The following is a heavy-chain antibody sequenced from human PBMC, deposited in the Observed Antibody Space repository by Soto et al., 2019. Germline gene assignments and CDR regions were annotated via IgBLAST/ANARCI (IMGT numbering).Heavy chain of an antibody. CDR3: AKDWELRFLEWSPPDAFDI. D-gene: IGHD3-3*01. CDR1: GFTFSSYA. Sequence: VSLRLSCAASGFTFSSYAMSWVRQAPGKGLEWVSAISGSGGSTYYADSVKGRFTISRDNSKNTLYLQMNSLRAEDTAVYYCAKDWELRFLEWSPPDAFDIWGQGTMVTVSS. V-gene: IGHV3-23*01. CDR2: ISGSGGST. J-gene: IGHJ3*02.